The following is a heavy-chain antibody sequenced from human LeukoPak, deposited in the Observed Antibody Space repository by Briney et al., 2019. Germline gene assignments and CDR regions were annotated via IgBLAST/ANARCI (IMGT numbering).Heavy chain of an antibody. CDR3: ARGSYCSGGSCYALFDY. J-gene: IGHJ4*02. V-gene: IGHV4-30-2*01. Sequence: PSETLSLTCAVSGGSISSGGYSWSWIRQPPGKGLEWIGYIYHSGSTYYNPSLKSRVAISVDRSKNQFSLKLSSVTAADTAVYYCARGSYCSGGSCYALFDYWGQGTLVTVSS. CDR2: IYHSGST. D-gene: IGHD2-15*01. CDR1: GGSISSGGYS.